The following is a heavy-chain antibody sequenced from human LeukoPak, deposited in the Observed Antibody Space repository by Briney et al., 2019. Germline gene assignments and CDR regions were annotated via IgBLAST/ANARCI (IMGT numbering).Heavy chain of an antibody. CDR2: ISGSGGTT. CDR3: AKTTSSLWFGEFRGVANYFDY. V-gene: IGHV3-23*01. Sequence: GGSLRLSCTASGFNFNRFAVTWVRQAPGKGLEWVSAISGSGGTTHYADSVKGRFSISRDNSKNTLYLQLSRVRAEDTAVYYCAKTTSSLWFGEFRGVANYFDYWGQGALVTVSS. D-gene: IGHD3-10*01. CDR1: GFNFNRFA. J-gene: IGHJ4*02.